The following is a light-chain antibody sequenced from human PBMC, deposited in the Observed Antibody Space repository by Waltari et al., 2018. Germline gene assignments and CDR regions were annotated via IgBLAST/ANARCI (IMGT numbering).Light chain of an antibody. CDR1: QGFGTN. V-gene: IGKV3-15*01. J-gene: IGKJ4*01. CDR2: DAS. Sequence: EIVLTQSPANMSVSPGERATLSCRASQGFGTNLAWYQHKPGQAPRLLIYDASTRATDFPARFSGSGSETEFTLTINSLQSADYAVYYCQQYNNWPPKKITFGGGTKVEIK. CDR3: QQYNNWPPKKIT.